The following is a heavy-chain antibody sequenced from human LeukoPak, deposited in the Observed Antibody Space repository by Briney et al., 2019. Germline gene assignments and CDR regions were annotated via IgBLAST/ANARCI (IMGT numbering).Heavy chain of an antibody. Sequence: ASVKASCKASGYTFTTYGIVWLRQAPGEGIQWMGWISPYNDNTKYAQKLQGRVTMTADTSTSTAYMDLRSLRSDDTAVYYCAREMPAAAGSDAFDIWGQGTMVTVSS. V-gene: IGHV1-18*01. D-gene: IGHD6-13*01. CDR3: AREMPAAAGSDAFDI. CDR1: GYTFTTYG. CDR2: ISPYNDNT. J-gene: IGHJ3*02.